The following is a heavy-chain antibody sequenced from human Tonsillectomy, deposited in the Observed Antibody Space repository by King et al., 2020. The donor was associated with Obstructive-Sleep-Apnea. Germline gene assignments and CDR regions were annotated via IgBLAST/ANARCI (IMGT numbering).Heavy chain of an antibody. Sequence: QLVQSGAEVKKPGASVKVSCKASGYTFTSYDINWVRQATGQGLEWMGWMNPNSGNKGYAQKFQGRVTMTRNTSISTAYMELSSLRSEDPAVYYCAGGGYDILTGNDYYYGMDVWGQGTTVTVSS. J-gene: IGHJ6*02. CDR1: GYTFTSYD. CDR3: AGGGYDILTGNDYYYGMDV. D-gene: IGHD3-9*01. V-gene: IGHV1-8*01. CDR2: MNPNSGNK.